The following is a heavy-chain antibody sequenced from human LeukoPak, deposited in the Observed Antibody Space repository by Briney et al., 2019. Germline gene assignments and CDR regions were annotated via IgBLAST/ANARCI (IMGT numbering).Heavy chain of an antibody. CDR1: GGSISSYY. CDR3: ANDYRSGSFHDF. J-gene: IGHJ4*02. Sequence: SETLSLTCTVSGGSISSYYWSWIRQPAGKGLEWIGRIYTSGSTNYNPSLKSRVTMSVDTSKNQFSLKLSSVTAEDTAVYYCANDYRSGSFHDFWGQGTLVTVSS. V-gene: IGHV4-4*07. D-gene: IGHD3-10*01. CDR2: IYTSGST.